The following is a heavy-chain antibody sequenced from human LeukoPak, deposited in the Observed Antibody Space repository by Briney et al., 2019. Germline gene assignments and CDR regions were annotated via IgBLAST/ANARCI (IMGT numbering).Heavy chain of an antibody. Sequence: PGGSLRLSCAASGFTFSDYWMQWVRQVPGKGLVWVSRINSDGSWTNYADSVKGRFTISRDNAKNTLYLQVNSLRAEDTAVYYCANGNRCTSPNCLGYYYFYMDVWGKGTTVTVSS. J-gene: IGHJ6*03. D-gene: IGHD2-8*01. CDR2: INSDGSWT. CDR3: ANGNRCTSPNCLGYYYFYMDV. V-gene: IGHV3-74*01. CDR1: GFTFSDYW.